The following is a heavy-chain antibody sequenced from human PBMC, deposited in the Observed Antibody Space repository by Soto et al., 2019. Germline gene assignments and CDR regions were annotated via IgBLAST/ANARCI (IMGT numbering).Heavy chain of an antibody. J-gene: IGHJ5*02. D-gene: IGHD1-26*01. Sequence: SVKVSCKASGGTFSSYAISWVRQAPGQGLEWMGGIIPIFGTANYAQKFQGRVTITADESTSTAYMELSSLRSEDTAVYYCAKDRYGGRHWFDPWGQGTLVTVSS. V-gene: IGHV1-69*13. CDR1: GGTFSSYA. CDR2: IIPIFGTA. CDR3: AKDRYGGRHWFDP.